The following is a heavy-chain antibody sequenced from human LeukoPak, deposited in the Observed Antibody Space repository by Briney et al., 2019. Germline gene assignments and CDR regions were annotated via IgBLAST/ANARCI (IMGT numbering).Heavy chain of an antibody. CDR3: ARVAPNYDFWSGYSYYMDV. J-gene: IGHJ6*03. V-gene: IGHV4-59*01. Sequence: NPSETLSLTCTDSGGSISSYYWSWIRQPPGKGLEGIGYIYYSGSTNYNPSLKSRVTISVDTSKNQFSLKLSSVTAADTAVYYCARVAPNYDFWSGYSYYMDVWGKGTTVTVSS. D-gene: IGHD3-3*01. CDR2: IYYSGST. CDR1: GGSISSYY.